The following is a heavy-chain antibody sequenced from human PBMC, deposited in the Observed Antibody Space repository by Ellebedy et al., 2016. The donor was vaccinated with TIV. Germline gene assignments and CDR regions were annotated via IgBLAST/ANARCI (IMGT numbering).Heavy chain of an antibody. CDR1: GFMFSTYT. Sequence: GESLKISCAVSGFMFSTYTMSWVRQAPGRGLEWVSNISGSGGTIYYADSVKGRFTISRDNFKNPLYLQMNSLRVEDTAVYYCAKDKSTCAGFFDIWGQGTMVTVSS. V-gene: IGHV3-23*01. CDR3: AKDKSTCAGFFDI. CDR2: ISGSGGTI. J-gene: IGHJ3*02. D-gene: IGHD2-8*02.